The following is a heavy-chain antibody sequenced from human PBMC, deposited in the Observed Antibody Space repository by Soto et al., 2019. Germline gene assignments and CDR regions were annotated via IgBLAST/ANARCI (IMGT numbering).Heavy chain of an antibody. CDR2: IYWDDDK. CDR3: VHIRYGSGLFDY. CDR1: GFSLSTSGVG. V-gene: IGHV2-5*02. D-gene: IGHD3-10*01. J-gene: IGHJ4*02. Sequence: QITLKESGPPLVKPTQTLTLTCNFSGFSLSTSGVGVGWIRQPPGKALEWLALIYWDDDKRYSPSLKSRLTITKDPSKNQVVLTMTNMDPVDTATYYCVHIRYGSGLFDYWGQGTLVTVSS.